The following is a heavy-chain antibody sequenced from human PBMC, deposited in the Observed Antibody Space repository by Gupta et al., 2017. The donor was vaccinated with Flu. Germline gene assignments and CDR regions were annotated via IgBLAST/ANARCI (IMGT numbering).Heavy chain of an antibody. CDR3: ERRLHDEYGDYFDG. D-gene: IGHD4-17*01. J-gene: IGHJ4*02. V-gene: IGHV2-5*02. Sequence: QITLRESGPTLVKPTQTLTLTCAFSGFSFSTSGVGVGWIRQPPGKALEWLTLIYWDGDTRYSPSRKSRLTITRDNSSDQVVLTMTNMDPVDSATYYCERRLHDEYGDYFDGGGQGTMVTVSS. CDR1: GFSFSTSGVG. CDR2: IYWDGDT.